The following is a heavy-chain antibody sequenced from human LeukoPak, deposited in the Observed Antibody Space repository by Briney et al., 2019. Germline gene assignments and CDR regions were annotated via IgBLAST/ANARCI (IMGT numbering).Heavy chain of an antibody. Sequence: SVKVSCKASGGTFSSYAISWVRQAPGQGLEWMGGIIPIFGTANYAQKFQGRVTITADESTSTAYMELSSLRSEDTAVYYCARAKGIAARHEYFQHWGQGTLVTVSS. CDR1: GGTFSSYA. CDR3: ARAKGIAARHEYFQH. D-gene: IGHD6-6*01. V-gene: IGHV1-69*13. CDR2: IIPIFGTA. J-gene: IGHJ1*01.